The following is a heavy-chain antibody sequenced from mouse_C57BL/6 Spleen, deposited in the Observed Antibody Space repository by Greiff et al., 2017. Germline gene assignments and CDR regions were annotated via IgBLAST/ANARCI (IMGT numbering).Heavy chain of an antibody. Sequence: VKLMESGAELVKPGASVQISCKASGYAFSSYWMNWVKQRPGKGLEWIGQIYPGDGDTNYNGKFKGKATLTADKSSSTAYMQLSSLTSEGSAVYFCARGWQGYFDDWGQGTTLTVSS. CDR1: GYAFSSYW. J-gene: IGHJ2*01. CDR2: IYPGDGDT. V-gene: IGHV1-80*01. CDR3: ARGWQGYFDD.